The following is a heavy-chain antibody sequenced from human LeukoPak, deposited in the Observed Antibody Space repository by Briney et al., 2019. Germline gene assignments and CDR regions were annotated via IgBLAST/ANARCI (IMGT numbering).Heavy chain of an antibody. CDR3: ARWDYYYYYMDV. V-gene: IGHV1-46*01. J-gene: IGHJ6*03. Sequence: ASVKVSCKASGYTFTSYYMHWVRQAPGQGLEWMGIINPSSGSTSYAQKFQGRVTMTRDMSTSTVYMELSSLRSEDTAVYYCARWDYYYYYMDVWGKGTTVTVSS. CDR2: INPSSGST. CDR1: GYTFTSYY.